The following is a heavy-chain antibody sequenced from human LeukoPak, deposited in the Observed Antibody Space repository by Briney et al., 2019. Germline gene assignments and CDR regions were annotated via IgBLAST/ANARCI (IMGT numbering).Heavy chain of an antibody. V-gene: IGHV3-7*01. CDR3: AAWGPNNY. Sequence: GGSLRLSCSASGFAFSDYRMNWVRQAPGKGPEWVANINLGGSAKLYVDSVRGRCTISRDNAKNSLYLQLNSLRVEDTAVYYCAAWGPNNYWGQGTLVTVSS. CDR2: INLGGSAK. CDR1: GFAFSDYR. J-gene: IGHJ4*02. D-gene: IGHD7-27*01.